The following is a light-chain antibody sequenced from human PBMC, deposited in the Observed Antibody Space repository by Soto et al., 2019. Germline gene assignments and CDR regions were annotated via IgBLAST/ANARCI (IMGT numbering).Light chain of an antibody. V-gene: IGLV2-14*01. Sequence: QSALTQPASVSGSPGQSITISCTGTSSDVGCYNYVSWSQQHPGKAPQLMIYEVSNRPSGVSNRFAGSKSGNTASLTISGLQAEDEADYCCSSYTSSSTYVFGTGTKVTVL. J-gene: IGLJ1*01. CDR3: SSYTSSSTYV. CDR2: EVS. CDR1: SSDVGCYNY.